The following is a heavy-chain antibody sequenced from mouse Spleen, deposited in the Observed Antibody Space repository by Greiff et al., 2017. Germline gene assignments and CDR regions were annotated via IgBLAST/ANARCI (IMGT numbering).Heavy chain of an antibody. CDR2: ISSKSSNYAT. Sequence: EVQLVESGGGLVQPKGSLKLSCAASGFTFNTYAMHWVRQAPGKGLEWVARISSKSSNYATYYADSVKDTFTISRDDSQSMLYLQMNNLKTEDSAMYYGVMRWEVRRDYAMDYWGQGTPVTVSS. V-gene: IGHV10-3*01. CDR3: VMRWEVRRDYAMDY. D-gene: IGHD2-14*01. CDR1: GFTFNTYA. J-gene: IGHJ4*01.